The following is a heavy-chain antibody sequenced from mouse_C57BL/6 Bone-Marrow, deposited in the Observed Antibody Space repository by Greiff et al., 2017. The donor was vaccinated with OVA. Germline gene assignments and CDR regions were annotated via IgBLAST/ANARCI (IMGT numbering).Heavy chain of an antibody. CDR3: AREGDLYYLDY. CDR2: IYFSGTL. D-gene: IGHD2-13*01. J-gene: IGHJ2*01. Sequence: EVQLVESGPGLVQPSQTVFLTCTVTGISITTGNYRWSWIRQFPGNKLEWIGYIYFSGTLTYNPSLTRRTTITRDTPKNQFFLEMNSLTAEDTATYYCAREGDLYYLDYWGQGTTLTVSS. CDR1: GISITTGNYR. V-gene: IGHV3-5*01.